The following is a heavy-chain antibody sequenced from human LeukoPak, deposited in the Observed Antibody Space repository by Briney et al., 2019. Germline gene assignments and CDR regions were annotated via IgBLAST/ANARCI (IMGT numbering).Heavy chain of an antibody. D-gene: IGHD3-16*02. J-gene: IGHJ3*02. Sequence: GSLRLSCAASGFTVSSNYMSWVRQAPGKGLEWVSVIYSGGSTYYADSVKGRFTISRDNSKNTLYLQMNSLRAEDTAVYYCAIGYYDYVWGSYRPYAFDIWGQGTMVTVSS. CDR3: AIGYYDYVWGSYRPYAFDI. CDR2: IYSGGST. CDR1: GFTVSSNY. V-gene: IGHV3-66*01.